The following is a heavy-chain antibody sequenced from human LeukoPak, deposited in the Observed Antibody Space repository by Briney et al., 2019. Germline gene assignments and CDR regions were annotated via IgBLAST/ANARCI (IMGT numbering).Heavy chain of an antibody. V-gene: IGHV3-30*18. J-gene: IGHJ4*02. CDR2: ISYDGSDK. D-gene: IGHD2-21*02. CDR3: AKDMSGGDCPDY. CDR1: GFTFSSYG. Sequence: GRSLRLSCAASGFTFSSYGMHWVRQAPGKGLEWVALISYDGSDKDYAKSVKGRFTISRDNSKNTLYLQMNSLRAEDTAVYYCAKDMSGGDCPDYWGQGTLVTVSS.